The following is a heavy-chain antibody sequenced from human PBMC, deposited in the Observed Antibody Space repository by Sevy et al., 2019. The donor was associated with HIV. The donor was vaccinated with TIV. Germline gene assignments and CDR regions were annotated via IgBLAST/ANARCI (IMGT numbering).Heavy chain of an antibody. J-gene: IGHJ6*02. D-gene: IGHD3-22*01. CDR3: ARDRYYDASGYYYYYYGLDV. V-gene: IGHV3-66*01. CDR2: IYSGGST. CDR1: TFSVTDNY. Sequence: GGSLRLSCAASTFSVTDNYMSWVRQAPGKGLEWVSTIYSGGSTIYADSVMGSFTISRDNSKNTQYLQMNSLRAEGADVSYCARDRYYDASGYYYYYYGLDVWGQGTMVTVSS.